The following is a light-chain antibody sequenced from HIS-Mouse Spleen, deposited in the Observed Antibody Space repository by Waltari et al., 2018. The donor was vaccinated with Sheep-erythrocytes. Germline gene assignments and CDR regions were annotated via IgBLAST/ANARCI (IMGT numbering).Light chain of an antibody. J-gene: IGLJ1*01. CDR3: YSTDSSGNHYV. Sequence: SYELTQPPSVSVSPGQTARITCPGDALPKKYPYWYQQKSGQAPVLVIYEDSKRPSGIPERFYGSSSGTMATLTISGAQVEDEADYYCYSTDSSGNHYVFGTGTKVNVL. CDR2: EDS. V-gene: IGLV3-10*01. CDR1: ALPKKY.